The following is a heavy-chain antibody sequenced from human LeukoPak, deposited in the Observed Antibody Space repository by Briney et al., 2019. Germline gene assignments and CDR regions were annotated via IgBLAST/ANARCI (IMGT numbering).Heavy chain of an antibody. V-gene: IGHV4-4*02. D-gene: IGHD6-19*01. J-gene: IGHJ4*01. CDR2: IYHNGDT. Sequence: SETLSLTCAVSGGSISTDNWWHWIRQSPGKGLEWIGEIYHNGDTHYNPSLKSRVTMSVDTSKNQFYLKVNYVTAADTATYYCAREVAAGSYRGFDYWGQGTLVTVSP. CDR3: AREVAAGSYRGFDY. CDR1: GGSISTDNW.